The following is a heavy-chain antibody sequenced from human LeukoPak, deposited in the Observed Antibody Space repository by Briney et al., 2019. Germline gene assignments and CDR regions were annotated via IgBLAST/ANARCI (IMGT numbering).Heavy chain of an antibody. J-gene: IGHJ4*02. D-gene: IGHD5-12*01. V-gene: IGHV1-8*01. Sequence: ASVKVSCKASGYSFISYDINGVRPATGQGLAGLGWMNPNSGSTGYAQNFQGRVSMTRDTSISTAYMELSNLGSEDTAVYYCARNLARTGDFDYWGQGTLVTVSS. CDR3: ARNLARTGDFDY. CDR2: MNPNSGST. CDR1: GYSFISYD.